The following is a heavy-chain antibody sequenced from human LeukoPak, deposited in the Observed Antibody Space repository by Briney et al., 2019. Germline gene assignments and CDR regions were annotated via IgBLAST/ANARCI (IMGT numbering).Heavy chain of an antibody. CDR1: GYTFTGHY. V-gene: IGHV1-18*04. J-gene: IGHJ6*02. Sequence: GASVKVSCKASGYTFTGHYLHWVRQAPGQGLEWMGWISGSNGNTNYAQKFQGRVTMTTDTSTSTASMELRSLRSDDTAVYYCARIGGKAVTGTGWFDYYGVDVWGQGTTVTVFS. CDR3: ARIGGKAVTGTGWFDYYGVDV. CDR2: ISGSNGNT. D-gene: IGHD6-19*01.